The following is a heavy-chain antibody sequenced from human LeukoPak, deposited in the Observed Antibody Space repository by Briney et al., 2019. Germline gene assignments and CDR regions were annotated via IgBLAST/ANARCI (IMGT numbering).Heavy chain of an antibody. CDR1: GFTFSSYA. CDR2: ISYDGSNK. Sequence: PGGSLRLSCAASGFTFSSYAMHWVRQAPGKGLEWVAVISYDGSNKYYADSVKGRFTISRDNSKNMLYLQMNSLRAEDTAVYYCASSSLAATVYWYFDLWGRGTLVTVSS. V-gene: IGHV3-30*14. J-gene: IGHJ2*01. D-gene: IGHD6-13*01. CDR3: ASSSLAATVYWYFDL.